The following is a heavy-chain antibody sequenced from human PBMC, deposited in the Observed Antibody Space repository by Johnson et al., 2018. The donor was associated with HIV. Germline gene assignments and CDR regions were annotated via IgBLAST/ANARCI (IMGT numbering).Heavy chain of an antibody. D-gene: IGHD7-27*01. CDR3: AKVVRELGMSRPTNDAFDI. CDR2: ISYDGSNK. V-gene: IGHV3-30*18. CDR1: GFTFSSYG. Sequence: VQLVESGGGLVQPGGSLRLSCAASGFTFSSYGMHWVRQAPGKGLEWVAVISYDGSNKYYADSVKGRFTISRDNSKNTLYLQMNSLRAEDTAVYYCAKVVRELGMSRPTNDAFDIWGQGTMVTVSS. J-gene: IGHJ3*02.